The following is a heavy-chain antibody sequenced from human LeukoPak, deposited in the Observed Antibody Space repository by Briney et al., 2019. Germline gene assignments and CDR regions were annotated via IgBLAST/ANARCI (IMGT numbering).Heavy chain of an antibody. V-gene: IGHV1-3*01. CDR2: IDAGNGNT. CDR1: GYTFTSYA. J-gene: IGHJ6*02. CDR3: ARERVTMVRGVTFIMDV. Sequence: ASVKVSCNASGYTFTSYAMHWVRQAPGQRLEWMGWIDAGNGNTKYSQKFQGRVTITRDTSASTAYMELRSLRSEDTAVYYCARERVTMVRGVTFIMDVWGQGTTVTVSS. D-gene: IGHD3-10*01.